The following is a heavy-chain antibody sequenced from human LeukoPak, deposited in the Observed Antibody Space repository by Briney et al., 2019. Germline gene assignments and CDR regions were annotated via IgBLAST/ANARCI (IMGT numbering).Heavy chain of an antibody. CDR2: INHSGST. Sequence: SETLSLTCAVYGGSFSGYYWSWIRQPPGKGLEWIGEINHSGSTNYNPSLKSRVTISVDTSKNQFSLKLSSVTAADTAVYYCARIDWNYFCMDVWGKGTTVTVSS. J-gene: IGHJ6*03. V-gene: IGHV4-34*01. D-gene: IGHD3-9*01. CDR1: GGSFSGYY. CDR3: ARIDWNYFCMDV.